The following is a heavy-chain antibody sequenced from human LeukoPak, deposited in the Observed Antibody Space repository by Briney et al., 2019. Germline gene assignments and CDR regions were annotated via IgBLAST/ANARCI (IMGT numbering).Heavy chain of an antibody. J-gene: IGHJ6*02. CDR2: ISTSGSII. Sequence: GGSLRLSCAASGFTFRSDEMNWVRQAPGKGLEWLSYISTSGSIIYYADSVKGRLTISRDNAKNSLYLQMNSLRAEDTAVYYCARGLITEGDTSGWYIRSGMDVWGQGTTVTVSS. CDR1: GFTFRSDE. CDR3: ARGLITEGDTSGWYIRSGMDV. V-gene: IGHV3-48*03. D-gene: IGHD6-19*01.